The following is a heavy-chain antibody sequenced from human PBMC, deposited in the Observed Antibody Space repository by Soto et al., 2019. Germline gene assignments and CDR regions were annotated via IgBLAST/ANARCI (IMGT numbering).Heavy chain of an antibody. J-gene: IGHJ5*02. Sequence: QLQLQESGPGLVKPSETLSLTCTVSGGSISSSSYYWGWIRQPPGKGLEWIGSIYYSGSTYYNPSLKSRVTLSVDTSKNRFSLTLSSVTAADTAVYYCPTHSNPGIAAAGTLPFDPWGQGTLVTVSS. CDR3: PTHSNPGIAAAGTLPFDP. CDR1: GGSISSSSYY. CDR2: IYYSGST. V-gene: IGHV4-39*01. D-gene: IGHD6-13*01.